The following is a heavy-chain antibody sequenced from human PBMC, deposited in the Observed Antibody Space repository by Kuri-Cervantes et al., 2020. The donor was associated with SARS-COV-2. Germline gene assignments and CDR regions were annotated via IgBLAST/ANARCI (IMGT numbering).Heavy chain of an antibody. V-gene: IGHV4-4*02. Sequence: GSLRLSCAVSGDSISSDYWWTWVRQPPGKGLEWIGEIYHSGNTNYNPSLKSRVTISVDKPKNQFSLNLRSVTAADTAVYYCTRDLGLLTTYAPARKMDVWGQGTTVTVSS. CDR3: TRDLGLLTTYAPARKMDV. J-gene: IGHJ6*02. CDR2: IYHSGNT. CDR1: GDSISSDYW. D-gene: IGHD4-11*01.